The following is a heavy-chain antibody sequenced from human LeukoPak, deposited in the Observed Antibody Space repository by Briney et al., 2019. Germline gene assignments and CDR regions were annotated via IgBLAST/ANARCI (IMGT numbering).Heavy chain of an antibody. CDR2: INPNSGGT. CDR1: GYTFTGYY. V-gene: IGHV1-2*02. J-gene: IGHJ5*02. CDR3: ARAQDSVMWFDP. D-gene: IGHD3-10*01. Sequence: ASVKVSCKASGYTFTGYYMHWVRQAPGQGLEWMGWINPNSGGTNYAQKFQGRVTMTRDTSISTAYMELSSLRSEDTAVYYCARAQDSVMWFDPWGQGTLVTVSS.